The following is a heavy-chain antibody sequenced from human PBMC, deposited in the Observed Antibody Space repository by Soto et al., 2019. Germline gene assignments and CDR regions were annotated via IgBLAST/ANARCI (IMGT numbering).Heavy chain of an antibody. CDR2: INPNGGST. V-gene: IGHV1-46*01. CDR3: ARSLLQGDF. D-gene: IGHD2-21*01. CDR1: GYTFIHYY. Sequence: QVQLVQSGAEVKKPGASVKVSCKASGYTFIHYYIHWVRQAPGQGLEWMAIINPNGGSTNYAQKFRGRDTVTSDSSTTPVSMELNSLGSDDTAVYFCARSLLQGDFWGQGTLVTVSS. J-gene: IGHJ4*02.